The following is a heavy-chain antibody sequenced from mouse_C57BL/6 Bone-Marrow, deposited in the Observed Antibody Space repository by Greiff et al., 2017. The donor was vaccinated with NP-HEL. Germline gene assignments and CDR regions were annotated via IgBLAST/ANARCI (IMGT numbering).Heavy chain of an antibody. J-gene: IGHJ4*01. D-gene: IGHD1-1*01. CDR3: ARYYYGIAMDY. CDR1: GYTFTNYW. Sequence: VKVVESGAELVRPGTSVKMSCKASGYTFTNYWIGWAKQRPGHGLEWIGDIYPGGGYTNYNEKFKGKATLTADKSPSTAYMQFSSLTSEDSAIYYCARYYYGIAMDYWGQGTSVTVSS. CDR2: IYPGGGYT. V-gene: IGHV1-63*01.